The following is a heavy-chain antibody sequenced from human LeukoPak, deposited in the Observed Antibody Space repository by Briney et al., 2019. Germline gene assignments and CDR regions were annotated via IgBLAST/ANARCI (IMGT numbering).Heavy chain of an antibody. Sequence: GGSLRLSCAASGFTFSTYWMMWVRQAPGKGLEWVAFIRYDGSNKYYADSVKGRFTISRDNSKNTLYLQMNSLRAEDTAVCYCAKNGVVITYYFDYWGQGTLVTVSS. D-gene: IGHD3-3*01. J-gene: IGHJ4*02. V-gene: IGHV3-30*02. CDR1: GFTFSTYW. CDR2: IRYDGSNK. CDR3: AKNGVVITYYFDY.